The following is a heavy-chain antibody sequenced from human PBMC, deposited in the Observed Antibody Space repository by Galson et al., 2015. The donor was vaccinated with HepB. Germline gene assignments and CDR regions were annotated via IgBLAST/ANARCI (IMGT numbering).Heavy chain of an antibody. D-gene: IGHD1-26*01. CDR2: INPSGGST. V-gene: IGHV1-46*03. Sequence: SVKVSCKASGYTFTSYYMHWVRQAPGQGLEWMGIINPSGGSTSYAQKFQGRVTMTRDTSTSTVYTELSSLRPEDTAVYYCARVGGSYSFDYWGQGTLVTVSS. CDR1: GYTFTSYY. J-gene: IGHJ4*02. CDR3: ARVGGSYSFDY.